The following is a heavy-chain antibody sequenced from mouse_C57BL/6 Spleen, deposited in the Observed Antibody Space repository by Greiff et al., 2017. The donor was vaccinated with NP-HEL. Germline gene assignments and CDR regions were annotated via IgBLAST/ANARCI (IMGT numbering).Heavy chain of an antibody. CDR2: INPGSGGT. V-gene: IGHV1-54*01. CDR1: GYAFTNYL. D-gene: IGHD2-13*01. Sequence: QVQLQQSGAELVRPGTSVKVSCKASGYAFTNYLIEWVKQRPGQGLEWIGVINPGSGGTNYNEKLKGKATLTADKSSSTAYMQLSSLTSEDSAVYFCAKNYGDSFAYWGQGTLVTVSA. CDR3: AKNYGDSFAY. J-gene: IGHJ3*01.